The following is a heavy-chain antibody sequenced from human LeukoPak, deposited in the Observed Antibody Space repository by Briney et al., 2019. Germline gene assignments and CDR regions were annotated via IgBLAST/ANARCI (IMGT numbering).Heavy chain of an antibody. Sequence: SVKVSCKASGGTFSSYAISWVRQAPGQGLEWMGGIIPIFGTANYAQKFQGRVTITADESTSTAYMELSSLRSEDTAVYYCAKLPEYSSGWYFDYWGQGTLVTVSS. V-gene: IGHV1-69*13. D-gene: IGHD6-19*01. CDR2: IIPIFGTA. CDR1: GGTFSSYA. CDR3: AKLPEYSSGWYFDY. J-gene: IGHJ4*02.